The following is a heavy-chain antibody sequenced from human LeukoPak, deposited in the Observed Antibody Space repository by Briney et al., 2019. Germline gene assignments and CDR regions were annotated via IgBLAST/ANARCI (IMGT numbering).Heavy chain of an antibody. Sequence: GGSLRLSCEVSGFRFDDYAMHWVRQTPGKGLEWVSSISSSGTLTYVADSVKGRFTISRDNDKKSLFLQMNNLRTEDTAVYYCARRPLPGVGDWGFWGQGTLVTVSS. J-gene: IGHJ4*02. CDR1: GFRFDDYA. V-gene: IGHV3-21*01. CDR3: ARRPLPGVGDWGF. D-gene: IGHD2-21*01. CDR2: ISSSGTLT.